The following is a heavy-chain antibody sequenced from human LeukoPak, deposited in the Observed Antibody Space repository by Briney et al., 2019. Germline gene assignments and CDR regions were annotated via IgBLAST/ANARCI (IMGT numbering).Heavy chain of an antibody. CDR3: ARCRVGTPSDYYGMDV. Sequence: SETLSLTCTVSGGSISSYYWSWIRQPPGRGLEWIGYIYYSGSTNYNPSLKSRVTISVDTSKNQFSLKPSSVTAADPAVYYCARCRVGTPSDYYGMDVWGQGSTVTVAS. J-gene: IGHJ6*02. D-gene: IGHD4-23*01. V-gene: IGHV4-59*08. CDR1: GGSISSYY. CDR2: IYYSGST.